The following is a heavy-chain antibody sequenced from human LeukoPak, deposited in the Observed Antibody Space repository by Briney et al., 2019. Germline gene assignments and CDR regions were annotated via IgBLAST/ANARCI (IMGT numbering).Heavy chain of an antibody. D-gene: IGHD3-16*01. CDR2: MNPNSGNT. V-gene: IGHV1-8*01. CDR1: GYTFTSYD. J-gene: IGHJ4*02. Sequence: ASVKVSCKASGYTFTSYDINWVRQATGQGLEWMGWMNPNSGNTGYAQKFQGRVTMTRNTSISTAYMELNSLRAEDMAIYYCAKIGGWGTYPEARYWGPGTQVTVSS. CDR3: AKIGGWGTYPEARY.